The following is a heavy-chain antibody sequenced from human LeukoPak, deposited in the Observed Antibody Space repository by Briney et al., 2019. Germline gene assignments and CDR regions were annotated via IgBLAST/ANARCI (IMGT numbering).Heavy chain of an antibody. J-gene: IGHJ3*02. V-gene: IGHV3-74*01. D-gene: IGHD2-8*01. Sequence: GGSLRLSCAASGFTFSHYLMHWVRQAPGKGLVWVSRINSDESNTNSYADSVKGRFIISRDNAKNILYLQMNSLRAEDTAVYFCGRGGNGIDIWGQGTTVIVSS. CDR1: GFTFSHYL. CDR3: GRGGNGIDI. CDR2: INSDESNT.